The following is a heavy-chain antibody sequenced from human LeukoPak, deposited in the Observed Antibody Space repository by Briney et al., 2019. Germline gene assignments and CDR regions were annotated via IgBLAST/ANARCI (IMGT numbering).Heavy chain of an antibody. CDR3: ARDPVVVVAATHYYYGMDV. CDR2: IIPIFGTA. Sequence: GASVKVSCKTSGYTFTSFGISWVRQAPGQGLEWMGGIIPIFGTANYAQKFQGRVTITADESTSTAYMELSSLRSEDTAVYYCARDPVVVVAATHYYYGMDVWGQGTTVTVSS. D-gene: IGHD2-15*01. V-gene: IGHV1-69*13. J-gene: IGHJ6*02. CDR1: GYTFTSFG.